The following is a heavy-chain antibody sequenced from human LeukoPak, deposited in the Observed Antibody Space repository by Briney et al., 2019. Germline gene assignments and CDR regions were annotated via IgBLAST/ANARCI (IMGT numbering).Heavy chain of an antibody. V-gene: IGHV3-21*01. D-gene: IGHD1-14*01. Sequence: PGGSLRLSCAASGFTFSSYSMNWVRQAPGKGLEWVSSISSSSSYIYYADSVKGRFTISRDNAKNSLYLQMNSLRAEDTAVYYCARDLPYMGYMDVWGKGTTVTVSS. CDR2: ISSSSSYI. CDR3: ARDLPYMGYMDV. J-gene: IGHJ6*03. CDR1: GFTFSSYS.